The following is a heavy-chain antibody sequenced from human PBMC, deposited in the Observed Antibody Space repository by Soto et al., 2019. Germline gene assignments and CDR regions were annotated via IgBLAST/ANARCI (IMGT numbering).Heavy chain of an antibody. CDR1: GGTFSSYA. D-gene: IGHD5-12*01. V-gene: IGHV1-69*01. Sequence: VKVSCKASGGTFSSYAISWVRQAPGQGLEWMGGIIPIFGTANYAQKFQGRVTITADESTSTAYMELSSLRSEDTAVYYCARSDYDNNWFDPWGQGTLVTVSS. CDR3: ARSDYDNNWFDP. J-gene: IGHJ5*02. CDR2: IIPIFGTA.